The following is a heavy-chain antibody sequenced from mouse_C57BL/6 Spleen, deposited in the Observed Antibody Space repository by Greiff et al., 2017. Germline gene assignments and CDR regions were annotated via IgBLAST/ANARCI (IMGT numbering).Heavy chain of an antibody. V-gene: IGHV1-80*01. CDR1: GYAFSSYW. J-gene: IGHJ3*01. D-gene: IGHD2-4*01. CDR3: ASIYYDYDGFAY. Sequence: VKLVESGAELVKPGASVKISCKASGYAFSSYWMNWVKQRPGKGLEWIGQIYPGDGDTNYNGKFKGKATLTADKSSSTAYMQLSSLTSEDSAVYFCASIYYDYDGFAYWGQGTLVTVSA. CDR2: IYPGDGDT.